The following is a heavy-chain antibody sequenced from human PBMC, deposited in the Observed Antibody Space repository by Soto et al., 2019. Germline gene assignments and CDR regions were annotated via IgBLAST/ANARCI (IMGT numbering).Heavy chain of an antibody. CDR1: GGSISSSNW. V-gene: IGHV4-4*02. Sequence: PSETLSLTCAVSGGSISSSNWWSWVRQPPGKGLEWIGEIFHSGSTHYNPSLKSRVTISVDKSKNQFSLKLSSVTAADTAVYYCARDTREGSSWLGPVDYWGQGTLVTVSS. J-gene: IGHJ4*02. CDR2: IFHSGST. D-gene: IGHD6-13*01. CDR3: ARDTREGSSWLGPVDY.